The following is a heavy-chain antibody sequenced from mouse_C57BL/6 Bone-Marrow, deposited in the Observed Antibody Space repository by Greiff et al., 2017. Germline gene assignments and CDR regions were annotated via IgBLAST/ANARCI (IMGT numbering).Heavy chain of an antibody. CDR3: AREEASYYSNYVDAMDY. CDR1: GYTFTSYW. CDR2: IDPSDSYT. D-gene: IGHD2-5*01. J-gene: IGHJ4*01. V-gene: IGHV1-69*01. Sequence: QVQLQQPGAELVMPGASVKLSCKASGYTFTSYWMHWVKQRPGQGLEWIGDIDPSDSYTNYNQKFKGKATLTVDKSCSTAYMQLSSLTSEDSAVYYCAREEASYYSNYVDAMDYWGQGTSVTVSS.